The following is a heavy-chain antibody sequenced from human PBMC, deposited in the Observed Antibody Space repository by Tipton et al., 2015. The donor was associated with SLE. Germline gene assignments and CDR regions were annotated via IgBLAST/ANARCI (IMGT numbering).Heavy chain of an antibody. Sequence: TLSLTCTVSGGSIRSHYWSWIRQPPGKGLEWIGYTAYSGTTTYNPSLKSRVTMSVDTSKNQVALHLSSVTAADTAVYFCVRDPRSLQWYFDFWGKGLLVRVSS. V-gene: IGHV4-59*11. CDR2: TAYSGTT. J-gene: IGHJ4*02. CDR3: VRDPRSLQWYFDF. CDR1: GGSIRSHY. D-gene: IGHD6-19*01.